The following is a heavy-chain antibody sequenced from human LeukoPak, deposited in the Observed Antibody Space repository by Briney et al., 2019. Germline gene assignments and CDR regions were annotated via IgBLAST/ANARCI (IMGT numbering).Heavy chain of an antibody. Sequence: PGGSLRLSCAASGFTFRNYWMHWVRQAPGKGLVWVSHINSDGSSTSYADSVKGRFTVSRDTANDTLYLQMNSLRAEDTAVYYCARGGVSSAYTWFAPWGQGTLVTVSS. V-gene: IGHV3-74*01. CDR3: ARGGVSSAYTWFAP. D-gene: IGHD3-16*01. J-gene: IGHJ5*02. CDR1: GFTFRNYW. CDR2: INSDGSST.